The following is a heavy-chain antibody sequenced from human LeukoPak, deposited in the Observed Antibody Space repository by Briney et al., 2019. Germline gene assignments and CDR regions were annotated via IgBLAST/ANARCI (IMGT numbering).Heavy chain of an antibody. D-gene: IGHD3-22*01. J-gene: IGHJ3*02. CDR2: IYHSGST. V-gene: IGHV4-30-2*01. CDR1: GGSISSGGYY. Sequence: SQTLSLTCTVTGGSISSGGYYWSWIRQPPGKGLEWIGYIYHSGSTYYNPSLKSRVTISVDTSKNQFSLKLSSVTAADTAVYYCARDMIVVVFDAFDIWGQGTMVTVSS. CDR3: ARDMIVVVFDAFDI.